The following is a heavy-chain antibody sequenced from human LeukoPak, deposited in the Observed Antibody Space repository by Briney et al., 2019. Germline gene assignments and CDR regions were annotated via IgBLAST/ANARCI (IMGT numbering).Heavy chain of an antibody. J-gene: IGHJ4*02. D-gene: IGHD3-22*01. CDR1: GFTFSSYS. Sequence: GGSLRLSCAASGFTFSSYSMNWVRQAPGKGLEWVANIKQDGSEKYYVDSVKGRFTISRDNAKNSLYLQMNSLRAEDTAVYYCVRERLRVTYYYDSSKGEFDYWGQGTLVTVSS. CDR2: IKQDGSEK. V-gene: IGHV3-7*01. CDR3: VRERLRVTYYYDSSKGEFDY.